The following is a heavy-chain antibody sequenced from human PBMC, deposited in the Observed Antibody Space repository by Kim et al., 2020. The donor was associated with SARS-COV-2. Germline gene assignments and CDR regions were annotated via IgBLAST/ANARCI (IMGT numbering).Heavy chain of an antibody. CDR3: ARLVSENSAVEY. J-gene: IGHJ4*02. CDR1: GDSISRSSNY. Sequence: SETLSLTCTVSGDSISRSSNYWGWIRQPPGKGLEWIGSINYSGNTYYNPSIKSRVTISVDTSKNQFSLKMRSVTAADTAVYYCARLVSENSAVEYWGQGT. V-gene: IGHV4-39*01. CDR2: INYSGNT.